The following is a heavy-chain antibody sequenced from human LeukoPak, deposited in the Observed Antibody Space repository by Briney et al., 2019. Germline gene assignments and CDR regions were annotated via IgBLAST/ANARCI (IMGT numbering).Heavy chain of an antibody. Sequence: SETLSLTCTVPGGSITSYYWSWVRQPPGKGLEYFGYIYYSGNTNYNPSLKSRATISVDTSKNQFSLKLSSVTAADTAAYYCARIGYSSGFYYFDYWGQGTLVTVSS. J-gene: IGHJ4*02. CDR2: IYYSGNT. D-gene: IGHD6-19*01. CDR1: GGSITSYY. V-gene: IGHV4-59*01. CDR3: ARIGYSSGFYYFDY.